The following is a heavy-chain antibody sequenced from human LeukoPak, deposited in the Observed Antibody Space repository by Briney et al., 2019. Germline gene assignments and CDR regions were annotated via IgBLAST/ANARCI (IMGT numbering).Heavy chain of an antibody. J-gene: IGHJ4*02. CDR1: GFTFSTYG. CDR3: ASPGAMITFGGVIVD. Sequence: GGSLRLSCAASGFTFSTYGMHWVRQARGKGLEWVALIWFDGSKRYYGDSLKGRFTVSRDNSKNTLYLQVDSLRAEDTAVYYCASPGAMITFGGVIVDWGQGTLVTVSS. D-gene: IGHD3-16*02. CDR2: IWFDGSKR. V-gene: IGHV3-30*02.